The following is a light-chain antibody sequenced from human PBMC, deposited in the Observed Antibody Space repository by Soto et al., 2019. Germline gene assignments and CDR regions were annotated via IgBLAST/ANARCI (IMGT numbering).Light chain of an antibody. J-gene: IGLJ3*02. CDR1: GSNIGPNY. CDR2: NND. Sequence: QSVLTQPPSASGTPGQRVTMSCSGSGSNIGPNYVYWFQQFPGTAPKLLIYNNDQRPSGVADRFSGSKSGTSAALDISGLRSEDEADYYCAAWDDSLSVRVFGGGTKVIVL. V-gene: IGLV1-47*02. CDR3: AAWDDSLSVRV.